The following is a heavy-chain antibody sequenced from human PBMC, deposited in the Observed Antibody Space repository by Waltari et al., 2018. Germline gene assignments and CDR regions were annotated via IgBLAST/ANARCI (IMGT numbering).Heavy chain of an antibody. Sequence: QVQLVQSGAEVKKPGSSVKVSCKASGATFSSSAISWVGQAPGPGLEWRGGIIPIFGTANYEKKFQGRVTITTDESTSTAYMELSSLRSEDTAVYYCARGFRTCSSTSCPYDAFDIWGQGTMVTVSS. D-gene: IGHD2-2*01. V-gene: IGHV1-69*05. CDR2: IIPIFGTA. CDR3: ARGFRTCSSTSCPYDAFDI. J-gene: IGHJ3*02. CDR1: GATFSSSA.